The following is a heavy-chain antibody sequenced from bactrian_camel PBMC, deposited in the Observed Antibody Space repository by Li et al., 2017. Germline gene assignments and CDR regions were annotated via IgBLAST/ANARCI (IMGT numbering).Heavy chain of an antibody. D-gene: IGHD4*01. CDR3: AGVERERLCRWTEFSY. CDR2: IYTVGDNA. Sequence: HVQLVESGGGSVQAGGSLRLSCAASGYTASGHCMGWFRQAPGKEREGVGFIYTVGDNAYYNKPVEGRFTISQDKAKNTVYLQMDSLKPEDTATYYCAGVERERLCRWTEFSYWGQGTQVTVS. CDR1: GYTASGHC. V-gene: IGHV3S1*01. J-gene: IGHJ4*01.